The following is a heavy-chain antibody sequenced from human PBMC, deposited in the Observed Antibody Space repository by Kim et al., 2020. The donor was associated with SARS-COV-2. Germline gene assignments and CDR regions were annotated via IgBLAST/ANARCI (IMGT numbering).Heavy chain of an antibody. Sequence: SQTLSLTCAISGDSVSSNSASWSWIRQSPSRGLEWLGRTYYRSKWYTDYAVSLKSRISINSDTSKNQFSLQLNSVTPDDTAVYYCAREKMEGPAGLWGQGTMVTVSS. V-gene: IGHV6-1*01. J-gene: IGHJ3*01. CDR1: GDSVSSNSAS. CDR2: TYYRSKWYT. CDR3: AREKMEGPAGL. D-gene: IGHD3-3*01.